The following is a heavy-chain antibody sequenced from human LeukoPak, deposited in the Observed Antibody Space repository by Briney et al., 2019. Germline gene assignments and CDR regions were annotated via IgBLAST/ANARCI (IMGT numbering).Heavy chain of an antibody. J-gene: IGHJ6*02. CDR1: GYTFTSYD. CDR2: INPSGGST. Sequence: ASVKVSCKASGYTFTSYDINWVRQATGQGLEWMGVINPSGGSTSYAQKFQGRVTMTRDTSTSTVYMELSSLRSEDTAVYYCARALQLRQNSYYYYGMDVWGQGTTVTVSS. V-gene: IGHV1-46*01. D-gene: IGHD1-1*01. CDR3: ARALQLRQNSYYYYGMDV.